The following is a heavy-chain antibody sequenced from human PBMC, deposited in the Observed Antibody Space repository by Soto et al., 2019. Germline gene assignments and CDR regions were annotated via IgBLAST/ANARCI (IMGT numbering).Heavy chain of an antibody. Sequence: SQTLSLTCAISGDSVSSNSAAWNWIRQSPSRGLEWLGRTYYKSKWYNDYAVSVKSRITINPDTSKNQFSLQLNSVTPEDTAVYYCARLGYCSSTSCADNWFDPWGQGTLVTVSS. CDR1: GDSVSSNSAA. D-gene: IGHD2-2*01. CDR3: ARLGYCSSTSCADNWFDP. CDR2: TYYKSKWYN. J-gene: IGHJ5*02. V-gene: IGHV6-1*01.